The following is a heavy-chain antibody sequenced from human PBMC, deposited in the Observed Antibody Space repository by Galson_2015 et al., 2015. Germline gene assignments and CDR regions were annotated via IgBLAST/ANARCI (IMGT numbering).Heavy chain of an antibody. J-gene: IGHJ3*02. CDR3: ARDVYCSRADCFQAFDI. Sequence: SLRLSCAASGFTFNSYTMHWVRQAPGEGLEWVTLISYDGSKKYYADSVKGRFTISRDNSKNTLYLQVNSLRAEDTAMYYCARDVYCSRADCFQAFDIWGRGTMVTVSS. CDR2: ISYDGSKK. V-gene: IGHV3-30-3*01. CDR1: GFTFNSYT. D-gene: IGHD2-2*01.